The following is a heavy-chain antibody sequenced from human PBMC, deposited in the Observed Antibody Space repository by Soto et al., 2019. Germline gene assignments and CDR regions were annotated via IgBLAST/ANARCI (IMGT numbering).Heavy chain of an antibody. CDR1: GFTFSSYA. J-gene: IGHJ4*02. D-gene: IGHD3-16*02. Sequence: GGSLRLSCAASGFTFSSYAMSWVRQAPGKGLEWVSAISASRGNTYYADSAKGLFTVSRDNSKSMLYLQMNSLIAEDTAVYYCAYRTGFDYWGQGALVTVGS. V-gene: IGHV3-23*01. CDR2: ISASRGNT. CDR3: AYRTGFDY.